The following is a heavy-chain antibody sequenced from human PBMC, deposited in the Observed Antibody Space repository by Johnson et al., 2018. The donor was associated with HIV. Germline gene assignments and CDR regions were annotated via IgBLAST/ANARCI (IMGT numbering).Heavy chain of an antibody. Sequence: VQLVESGGGVVQPGRSLRLSCAASGFTFSIYWMAWVRQAPGKGLEWVANINQDGSENYYVDSVKGRFTISRDNAKNSLYLQVHSLRVEDTAVYYCARDVLGDGTYPPDAFDIWGQGTMVTVSS. J-gene: IGHJ3*02. V-gene: IGHV3-7*05. CDR3: ARDVLGDGTYPPDAFDI. CDR1: GFTFSIYW. D-gene: IGHD2-8*02. CDR2: INQDGSEN.